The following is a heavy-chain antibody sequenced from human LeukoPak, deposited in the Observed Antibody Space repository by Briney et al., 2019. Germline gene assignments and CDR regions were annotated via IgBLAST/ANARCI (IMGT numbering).Heavy chain of an antibody. J-gene: IGHJ5*02. V-gene: IGHV3-30*02. CDR1: GVVFSTSV. CDR3: VKDHLVRGVMAS. Sequence: PGGSLRLSCAASGVVFSTSVMHWVRQAPGKGLEWVALIWYDGSDIYYSDSVKGRFTISRDNSKNTLYLQTHSPTTEDTAVYYCVKDHLVRGVMASWGQGTLVTVSS. D-gene: IGHD3-10*01. CDR2: IWYDGSDI.